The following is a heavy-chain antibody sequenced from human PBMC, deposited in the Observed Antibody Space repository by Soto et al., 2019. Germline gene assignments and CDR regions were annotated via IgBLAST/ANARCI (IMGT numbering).Heavy chain of an antibody. V-gene: IGHV4-30-2*01. CDR2: IYHSGST. Sequence: PWVTISQNCVVSGGSISRGGYSSCWVRKTTGKGLEWIGYIYHSGSTYYNPSLKSRVTISVDRSKNQFSLKLSSVTAADTAVYYCARGRFFHSSRTNNWIDTCAQRT. CDR3: ARGRFFHSSRTNNWIDT. CDR1: GGSISRGGYS. J-gene: IGHJ5*01. D-gene: IGHD1-26*01.